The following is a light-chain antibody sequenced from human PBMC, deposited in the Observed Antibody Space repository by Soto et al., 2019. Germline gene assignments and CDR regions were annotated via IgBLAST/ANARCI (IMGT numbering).Light chain of an antibody. V-gene: IGKV1-5*01. J-gene: IGKJ3*01. Sequence: DIQMTQSPSTLSASVGDRVTLTCRASQSVRDWLAWYQQKPGKAPKLLIYDASTLETGVPSRFSGSGSQTEFTLTITSLQPDDFATYFCQQYNTVGITFGPGTTVDV. CDR2: DAS. CDR3: QQYNTVGIT. CDR1: QSVRDW.